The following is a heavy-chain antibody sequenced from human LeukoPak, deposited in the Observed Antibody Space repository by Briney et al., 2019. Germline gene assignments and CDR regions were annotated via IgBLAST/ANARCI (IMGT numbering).Heavy chain of an antibody. CDR2: IYSGGTT. CDR1: GLTVSSNY. V-gene: IGHV3-66*01. CDR3: ASKLTTGY. D-gene: IGHD4-17*01. J-gene: IGHJ4*02. Sequence: SGGSPRLSCVVSGLTVSSNYMSWVRQAPGKGLEWVSVIYSGGTTNYADSVKGRFLVYRDNSKNTLYLQMNSLRAEDTAVYYCASKLTTGYWGQGTLVTVSS.